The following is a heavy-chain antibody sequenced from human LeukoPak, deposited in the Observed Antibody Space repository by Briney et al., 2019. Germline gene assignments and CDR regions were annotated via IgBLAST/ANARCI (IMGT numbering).Heavy chain of an antibody. V-gene: IGHV4-34*01. J-gene: IGHJ4*02. CDR1: GGSFSGYY. D-gene: IGHD3-10*02. CDR3: ARSTYYYGRYFDY. Sequence: SETLSLTCAVYGGSFSGYYWSWIRQPPGKGLEWIGEINHSGSTNYNPSLKSRVTISVDTSKSQFSLKLSSVTAADTAVYYCARSTYYYGRYFDYWGQGTLVTVSS. CDR2: INHSGST.